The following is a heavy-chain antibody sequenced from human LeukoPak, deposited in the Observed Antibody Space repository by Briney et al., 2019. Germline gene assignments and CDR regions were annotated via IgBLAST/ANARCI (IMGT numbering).Heavy chain of an antibody. Sequence: GGSLRLSCAASGSTFSSYSMNWVRQAPGKGLKGVSSISSSSSYIYYADSVKGRLTISRDNAKNSLYLQMNSLRAEDTAVYYCARGPYQLLPFDYWGQGTLVTVSS. J-gene: IGHJ4*02. V-gene: IGHV3-21*01. CDR3: ARGPYQLLPFDY. CDR1: GSTFSSYS. D-gene: IGHD2-2*01. CDR2: ISSSSSYI.